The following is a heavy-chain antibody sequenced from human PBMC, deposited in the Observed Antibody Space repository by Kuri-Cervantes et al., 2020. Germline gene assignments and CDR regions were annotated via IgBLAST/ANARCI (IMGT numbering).Heavy chain of an antibody. CDR2: IGTAGDT. Sequence: ARSLTLSCAASGFTFSSYDMHWVRQATGKGMEWVSAIGTAGDTYYPGSVKGRFTISRENAKNSLYLQMNSLRAEDTAVYYCAKAPGYSYHGDYWGQGTRVTVSS. CDR3: AKAPGYSYHGDY. D-gene: IGHD5-18*01. J-gene: IGHJ4*02. CDR1: GFTFSSYD. V-gene: IGHV3-13*01.